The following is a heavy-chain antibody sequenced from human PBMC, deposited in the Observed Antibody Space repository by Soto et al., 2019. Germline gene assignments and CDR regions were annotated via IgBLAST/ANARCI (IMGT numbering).Heavy chain of an antibody. CDR1: GGSISSGGYY. CDR3: ARGYGSGRLFDY. V-gene: IGHV4-31*03. D-gene: IGHD3-10*01. Sequence: SETLSLTCTVSGGSISSGGYYWSWIRQHPGKGLEWIGYIYYSGSTYYNPSLKSRVTISVDTSKNQFSLKLSSVTAADTAVYYCARGYGSGRLFDYWGQGTLVTVSS. CDR2: IYYSGST. J-gene: IGHJ4*02.